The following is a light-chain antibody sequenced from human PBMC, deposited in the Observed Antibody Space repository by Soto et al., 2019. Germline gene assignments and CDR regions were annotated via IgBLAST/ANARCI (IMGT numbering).Light chain of an antibody. J-gene: IGKJ5*01. CDR2: AAS. CDR3: QQFDNVPIT. V-gene: IGKV1-39*01. Sequence: SQLSQSPSSLSASVGDRVTMSWLASQSISSYLNWYQQKPGKAPKLLIYAASSLQSGVPSRFSGSGSGTDFTLTISCLQSEDIATYYCQQFDNVPITFGQGTRLAI. CDR1: QSISSY.